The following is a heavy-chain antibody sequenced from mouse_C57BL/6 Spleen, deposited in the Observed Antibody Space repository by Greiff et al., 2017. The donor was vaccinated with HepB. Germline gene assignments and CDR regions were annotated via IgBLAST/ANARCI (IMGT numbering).Heavy chain of an antibody. CDR2: IYPGDGDT. J-gene: IGHJ4*01. V-gene: IGHV1-82*01. Sequence: LVESGPELVKPGASVKISCKASGYAFSSSWMNWVKQRPGKGLEWIGRIYPGDGDTNYNGKFKGKATLTADKSSSTAYMQLSSLTSEDSAVYFCARSTITTVVAGGAMDYWGQGTSVTVSS. CDR3: ARSTITTVVAGGAMDY. D-gene: IGHD1-1*01. CDR1: GYAFSSSW.